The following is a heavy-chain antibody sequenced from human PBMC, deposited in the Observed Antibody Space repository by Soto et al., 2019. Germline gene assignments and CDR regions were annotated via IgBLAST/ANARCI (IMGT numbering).Heavy chain of an antibody. V-gene: IGHV3-21*01. Sequence: EVQLVESGGGLVKPGGSLRLSCAASGFTFSSYSMNWVRQAPGKGLEWVSSISSSSSYIYYADSVKGRFTISRDNAKNSLYLQMNSLRAEDTAVYYCARDFGSYTPDAVDYWGQGTLVTVSS. CDR2: ISSSSSYI. D-gene: IGHD1-26*01. J-gene: IGHJ4*02. CDR1: GFTFSSYS. CDR3: ARDFGSYTPDAVDY.